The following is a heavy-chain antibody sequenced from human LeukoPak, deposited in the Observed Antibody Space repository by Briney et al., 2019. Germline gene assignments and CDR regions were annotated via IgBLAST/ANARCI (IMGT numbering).Heavy chain of an antibody. D-gene: IGHD3-9*01. Sequence: PSGTLSLTCAVSGGSISSSNWWSWVRQPPGKGLEWIGEIYHSGSTNYNPSLKSRVTISVDTSKNQFSLKLSSVTAADTAVYYRARGVNFDWPCDYWGQGTLVTVSS. CDR1: GGSISSSNW. J-gene: IGHJ4*02. CDR2: IYHSGST. V-gene: IGHV4-4*02. CDR3: ARGVNFDWPCDY.